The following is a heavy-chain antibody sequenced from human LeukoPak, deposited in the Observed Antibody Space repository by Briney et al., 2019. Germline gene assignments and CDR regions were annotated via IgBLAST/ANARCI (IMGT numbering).Heavy chain of an antibody. Sequence: SGGSLRLSCAASGFTFSSYAMSWVRQAPGKGLEWVSAISGGGGSTYYADSVKGRFTISRDNSKNTLYLQMNSLRAEDTAVYYCARDKGTGNYYNGGTGYWGQGTLVTVSS. D-gene: IGHD3-10*01. CDR1: GFTFSSYA. CDR2: ISGGGGST. CDR3: ARDKGTGNYYNGGTGY. J-gene: IGHJ4*02. V-gene: IGHV3-23*01.